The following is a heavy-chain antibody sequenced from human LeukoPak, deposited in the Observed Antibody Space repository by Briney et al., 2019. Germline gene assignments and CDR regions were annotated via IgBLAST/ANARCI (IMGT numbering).Heavy chain of an antibody. J-gene: IGHJ4*02. CDR2: ISYDGSNK. CDR3: ARKRIKMGKILDFTVVFWKFYY. Sequence: GGSLRLSCAASGFTFSSYAMHWVRQAPGKGLEWVAVISYDGSNKYYADSVKGRFTISRDNSKNTLYLQMNSLRAEDTAVYYCARKRIKMGKILDFTVVFWKFYYWGPG. V-gene: IGHV3-30-3*01. D-gene: IGHD5-24*01. CDR1: GFTFSSYA.